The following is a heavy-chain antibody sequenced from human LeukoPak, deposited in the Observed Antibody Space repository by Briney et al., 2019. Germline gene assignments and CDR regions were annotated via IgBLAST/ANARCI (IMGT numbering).Heavy chain of an antibody. J-gene: IGHJ4*02. CDR3: ARVVWFGEVN. D-gene: IGHD3-10*01. V-gene: IGHV3-48*03. Sequence: GGSLRLSCAASGFTFSSYEMNWVRQAPGKGLEWVSYISSSGSTIYYADSVKGRFTISRDNAKNSLYLQMNSLRAEDTAVYYCARVVWFGEVNWGQGTLVTVSS. CDR2: ISSSGSTI. CDR1: GFTFSSYE.